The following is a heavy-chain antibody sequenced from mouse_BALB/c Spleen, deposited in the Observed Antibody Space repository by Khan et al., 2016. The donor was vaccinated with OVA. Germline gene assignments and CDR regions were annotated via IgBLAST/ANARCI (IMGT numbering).Heavy chain of an antibody. J-gene: IGHJ1*01. CDR1: GYSFTGYY. V-gene: IGHV1S34*01. D-gene: IGHD1-1*01. Sequence: LVKTGASVKISCKASGYSFTGYYMHWVKQSHGKSLEWIGYISCYNGATSYNQKFKGKATFTVDTSSSTAYMQFNSLTSEDSAVXYCALLSPYWYFDVWGAGTTVTVSS. CDR2: ISCYNGAT. CDR3: ALLSPYWYFDV.